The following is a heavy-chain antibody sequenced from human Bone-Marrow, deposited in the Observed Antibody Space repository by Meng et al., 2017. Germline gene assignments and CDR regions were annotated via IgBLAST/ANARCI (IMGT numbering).Heavy chain of an antibody. V-gene: IGHV3-23*04. D-gene: IGHD6-19*01. CDR3: ARRLAGWPDIDY. CDR2: ISGSGGST. Sequence: EVRLVRPGGCCVLLRGSLHSHLQASAFAFSRYAMSGVRQAPGKGLEWVSAISGSGGSTYYADSVKGRFTISRDNSKNTLYLQMNSLRAEDTAVYYCARRLAGWPDIDYWGQGTLVTVSS. CDR1: AFAFSRYA. J-gene: IGHJ4*02.